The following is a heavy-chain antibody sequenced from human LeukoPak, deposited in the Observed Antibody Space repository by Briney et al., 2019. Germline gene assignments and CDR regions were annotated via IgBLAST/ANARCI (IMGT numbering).Heavy chain of an antibody. V-gene: IGHV3-9*03. Sequence: GGSLRLSCAASGFTFDDYAMHWVRQAPGKGLEWVSGISWNSGSIGYADSAKGRSTISRDNAKNSLYLQMKSLRAEDMALYYCAKFTTKGYCSSTSCYQEGLGYFDYWGQGTLVTVSS. D-gene: IGHD2-2*01. CDR2: ISWNSGSI. CDR1: GFTFDDYA. J-gene: IGHJ4*02. CDR3: AKFTTKGYCSSTSCYQEGLGYFDY.